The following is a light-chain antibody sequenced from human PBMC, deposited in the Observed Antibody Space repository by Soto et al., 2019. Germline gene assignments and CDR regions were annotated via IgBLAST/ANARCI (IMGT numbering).Light chain of an antibody. J-gene: IGLJ3*02. CDR3: SSYSSSNTLVV. V-gene: IGLV2-14*03. CDR1: SSDVGSFNY. Sequence: QPVLTQPASVSGSPGQSITISCTGTSSDVGSFNYVSWYQQHPAKAPKLMIYDVTNRPSGVSNRFSGSKSGNTASLSISGLQAEDEADYYCSSYSSSNTLVVFGGGTKLTVL. CDR2: DVT.